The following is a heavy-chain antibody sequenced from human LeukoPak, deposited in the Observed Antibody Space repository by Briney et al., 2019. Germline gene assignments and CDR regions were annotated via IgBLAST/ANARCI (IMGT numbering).Heavy chain of an antibody. Sequence: ASVKVSCKASGYTFTSYGISWVRQAPGQGLEWMGWISAYNGNTNYAQKLPGRVTMTTDTSTSTAYMELRSLRSDDTAVYYCARTKIITMVRGVITGGDYRGQGTLVTVSS. CDR1: GYTFTSYG. J-gene: IGHJ4*02. D-gene: IGHD3-10*01. CDR2: ISAYNGNT. CDR3: ARTKIITMVRGVITGGDY. V-gene: IGHV1-18*01.